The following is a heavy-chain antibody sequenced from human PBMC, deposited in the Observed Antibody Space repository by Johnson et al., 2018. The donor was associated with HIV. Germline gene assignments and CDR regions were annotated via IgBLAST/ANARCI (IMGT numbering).Heavy chain of an antibody. CDR2: ISYDGNNK. V-gene: IGHV3-30*18. Sequence: QVQLVESGGGVVQPGRSLRLSCAASGFTFSKYGMRWVRQAPGKGLEWVAVISYDGNNKYYADSVKGRFTISRDNSKNALYLQMNSLRTEDTAMYYCAKTIFGVVSDAFDIWGQGTMVTVSS. CDR3: AKTIFGVVSDAFDI. D-gene: IGHD3-3*01. CDR1: GFTFSKYG. J-gene: IGHJ3*02.